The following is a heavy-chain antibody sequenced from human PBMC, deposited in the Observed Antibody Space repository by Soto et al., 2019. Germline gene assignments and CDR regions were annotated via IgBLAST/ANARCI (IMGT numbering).Heavy chain of an antibody. CDR3: AREFCSGGNCYTYYFDP. J-gene: IGHJ5*02. Sequence: GGSLRLACSASVLTFNRYWMHWVRPAPGKGLVWASHINTDGSNTNYADSVKGRFTISRDNAKSTLFLQMNSLRDEDTAVYYCAREFCSGGNCYTYYFDPWGQGIPVTVAS. V-gene: IGHV3-74*01. D-gene: IGHD2-15*01. CDR1: VLTFNRYW. CDR2: INTDGSNT.